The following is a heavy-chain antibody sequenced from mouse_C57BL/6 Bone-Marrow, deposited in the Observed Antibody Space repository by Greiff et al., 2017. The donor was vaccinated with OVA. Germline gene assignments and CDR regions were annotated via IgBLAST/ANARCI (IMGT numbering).Heavy chain of an antibody. V-gene: IGHV14-2*01. CDR2: IDPEDGET. D-gene: IGHD2-2*01. CDR3: AREDLGGWLRRDPFAY. J-gene: IGHJ3*01. CDR1: GFNIKDYY. Sequence: VQLQQSGAELVKPGASVKLSCTASGFNIKDYYMHWVKQRTEQGLEWIGRIDPEDGETKYAPKFQGKATITADTSSNTAYLQLSSLTSEDTAVYDCAREDLGGWLRRDPFAYWGQGTLVTVSA.